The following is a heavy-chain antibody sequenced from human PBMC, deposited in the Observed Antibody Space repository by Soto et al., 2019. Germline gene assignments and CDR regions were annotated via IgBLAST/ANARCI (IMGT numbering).Heavy chain of an antibody. CDR3: AHRPTSGPDYFHY. CDR2: IYWDDDK. Sequence: QITLKESGPTLLKPTQTLTLTCTFSGFSLTTTGVGVGWIRQPPGKALEWLALIYWDDDKRYSPSLKSRLTITXAXYNNQGVPTDTNVDPLDTATYYRAHRPTSGPDYFHYWGQGTLVTVSS. D-gene: IGHD6-25*01. CDR1: GFSLTTTGVG. J-gene: IGHJ4*02. V-gene: IGHV2-5*02.